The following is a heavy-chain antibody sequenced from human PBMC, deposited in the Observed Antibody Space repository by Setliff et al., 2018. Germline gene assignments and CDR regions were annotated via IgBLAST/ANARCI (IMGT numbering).Heavy chain of an antibody. Sequence: SVKVSCKASGGFSTHAISWVRQVPGQGLEWMGGIIPILGTTDYAQNFQGRVTITTDESTSSAYLEMSNLRSEDTAVYYCASALIRRVAVAGKSQFDYWGQETLVTVSS. V-gene: IGHV1-69*05. CDR3: ASALIRRVAVAGKSQFDY. J-gene: IGHJ4*01. CDR1: GGFSTHA. CDR2: IIPILGTT. D-gene: IGHD6-19*01.